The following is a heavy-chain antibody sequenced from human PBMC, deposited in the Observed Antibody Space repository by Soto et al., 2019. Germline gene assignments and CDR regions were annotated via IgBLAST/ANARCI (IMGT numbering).Heavy chain of an antibody. D-gene: IGHD2-15*01. CDR2: ISAYNGNT. V-gene: IGHV1-18*04. Sequence: GXSVKDSCKASGYTFTSYGISWVRQAPGQGLEWMGWISAYNGNTNYSQKLQGRVTMTTDTSTSTAYMELRSLRSDDTAVYYCARVPWTGYCSGGSCLAWFDPWGQGTLVTVSS. J-gene: IGHJ5*02. CDR1: GYTFTSYG. CDR3: ARVPWTGYCSGGSCLAWFDP.